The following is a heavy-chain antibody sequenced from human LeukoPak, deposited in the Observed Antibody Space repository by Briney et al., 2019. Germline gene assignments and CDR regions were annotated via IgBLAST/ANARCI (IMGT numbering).Heavy chain of an antibody. V-gene: IGHV4-34*01. D-gene: IGHD3-10*01. CDR3: ARGGGSGVVTMVRGVTLFDY. CDR2: INHSGST. CDR1: GGSFSGYY. J-gene: IGHJ4*02. Sequence: PSETLSLTCAVYGGSFSGYYWSWIRQPPGKGLEWIGEINHSGSTNYNPSLKSRVTISVDTSKNQFSPKLSSVTAADTAVYYCARGGGSGVVTMVRGVTLFDYWGQGTLVTVSS.